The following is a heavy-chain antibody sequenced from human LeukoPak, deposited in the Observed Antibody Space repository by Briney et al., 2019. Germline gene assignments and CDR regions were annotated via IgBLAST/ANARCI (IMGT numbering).Heavy chain of an antibody. V-gene: IGHV4-34*01. Sequence: SETLSLTCAVYGRSFSGYYWSWIRQPPGKGLEWIGEINHSGSTNYNPSLKSRVTISVDTSKNQFSLKLSSVTAADTAVYYCARVEKFSVGYSYGYGRYYYYGMDDWGQGTTVTVSS. J-gene: IGHJ6*02. CDR2: INHSGST. CDR3: ARVEKFSVGYSYGYGRYYYYGMDD. D-gene: IGHD5-18*01. CDR1: GRSFSGYY.